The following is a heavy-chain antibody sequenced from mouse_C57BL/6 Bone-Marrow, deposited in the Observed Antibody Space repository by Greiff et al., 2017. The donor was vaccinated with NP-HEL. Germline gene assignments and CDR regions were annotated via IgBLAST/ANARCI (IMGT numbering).Heavy chain of an antibody. CDR3: ARWSYGSSPFAY. D-gene: IGHD1-1*01. CDR2: IDPSDSYT. CDR1: GYTFTSYW. V-gene: IGHV1-69*01. Sequence: VQLQQPGAELVMPGASVKLSCKASGYTFTSYWMHWVKQRPGQGLEWIGEIDPSDSYTNYNQKFKGKSTLTVDKSSSTAYMQLSSLTSEDSAVYYCARWSYGSSPFAYWGQGTLVTVSA. J-gene: IGHJ3*01.